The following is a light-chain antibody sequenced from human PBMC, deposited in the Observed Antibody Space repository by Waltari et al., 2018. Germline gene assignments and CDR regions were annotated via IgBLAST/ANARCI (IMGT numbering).Light chain of an antibody. CDR2: GDK. Sequence: VAPGQTAKITCDEEHIARQSVQWYQLKPGQAPILIVFGDKNRPSGIPARFSGSNSGNTATLTITRVEAGDEADYYCQLWDPKSDDPVFGGGTKLTVL. J-gene: IGLJ3*02. CDR1: HIARQS. CDR3: QLWDPKSDDPV. V-gene: IGLV3-21*02.